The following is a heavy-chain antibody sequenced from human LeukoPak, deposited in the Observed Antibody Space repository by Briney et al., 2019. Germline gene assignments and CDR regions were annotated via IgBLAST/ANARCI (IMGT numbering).Heavy chain of an antibody. CDR1: GGSISSYY. Sequence: SESLSLTCTVSGGSISSYYWSWIRQPAGKGLEWIGRIYTSGSTNYNPSLKSRVTMSVDTSKNQFSLKLSSVTAADTAVYYCARLPRYGSGTYYMDVWGKGTTVTISS. CDR3: ARLPRYGSGTYYMDV. CDR2: IYTSGST. D-gene: IGHD3-10*01. V-gene: IGHV4-4*07. J-gene: IGHJ6*03.